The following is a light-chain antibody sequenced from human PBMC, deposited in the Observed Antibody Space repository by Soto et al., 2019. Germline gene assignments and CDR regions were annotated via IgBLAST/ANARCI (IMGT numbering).Light chain of an antibody. CDR3: QQTHAVPLT. J-gene: IGKJ5*01. V-gene: IGKV1-39*01. CDR2: GAS. CDR1: QPIADY. Sequence: DVQMTQSPASLSASVGDRVTIACRAGQPIADYLNWYQQKPGEAPKVLIFGASSLRSGVPSRFSGSGYGTDFTLTINNLQPEDFATYYCQQTHAVPLTFGQGTRLE.